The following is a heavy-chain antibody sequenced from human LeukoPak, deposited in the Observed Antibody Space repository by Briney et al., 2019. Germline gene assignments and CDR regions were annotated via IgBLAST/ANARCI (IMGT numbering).Heavy chain of an antibody. V-gene: IGHV1-69*13. J-gene: IGHJ4*02. CDR2: IIPIFGTA. CDR1: GGTFSSYA. D-gene: IGHD3-10*01. Sequence: AAVKVSCKASGGTFSSYAISWVRQAPGQGLEWMGGIIPIFGTANYAQKFQGRVTITADESMSTAYMDLSSLRSEDTAVYYFASHFTYYYGSGSYLVPDYWGQGTLVTVSS. CDR3: ASHFTYYYGSGSYLVPDY.